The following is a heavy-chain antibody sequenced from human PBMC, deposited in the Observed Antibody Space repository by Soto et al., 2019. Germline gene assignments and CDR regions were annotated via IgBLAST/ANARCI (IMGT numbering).Heavy chain of an antibody. Sequence: QVQLVQSGAEVKKPGASVTLSCKASGYTFTGYYMHWVRQAPGQGIAWMGWLNPNSGDTKYADHFQGRVTRTGDTSISTAYMELSSLTSDDTAMYDWAKASPVSGGSSTSLPPDYWGQGTLVTVSS. CDR2: LNPNSGDT. D-gene: IGHD2-8*02. CDR1: GYTFTGYY. CDR3: AKASPVSGGSSTSLPPDY. V-gene: IGHV1-2*02. J-gene: IGHJ4*02.